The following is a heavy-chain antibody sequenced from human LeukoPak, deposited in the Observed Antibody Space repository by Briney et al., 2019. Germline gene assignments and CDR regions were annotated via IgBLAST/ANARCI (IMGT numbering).Heavy chain of an antibody. CDR1: GFTFDDYG. J-gene: IGHJ4*02. CDR3: AVTPYGIGASCRG. V-gene: IGHV3-43*02. Sequence: GGSLRLSCAASGFTFDDYGMYWVRQTPGKALEWVSLISSDGIVRDYADSVKGRFTISRDNSKNFLYLQMSSLRIEDTAVYYCAVTPYGIGASCRGWGQGTLLTVSS. D-gene: IGHD2-15*01. CDR2: ISSDGIVR.